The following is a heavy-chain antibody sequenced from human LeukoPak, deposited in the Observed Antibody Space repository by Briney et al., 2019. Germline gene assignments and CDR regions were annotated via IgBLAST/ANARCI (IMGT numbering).Heavy chain of an antibody. CDR3: ARGVDRYDSSGYYPRGSPTLPEADY. V-gene: IGHV1-69*04. CDR2: IIPILGIA. J-gene: IGHJ4*02. Sequence: SVKVSCKASGGTFSSYAISWVRQAPGQGLEWMGRIIPILGIANYAQKFQGRVTITADESTSTAYMELSSLRSEDTAVYYCARGVDRYDSSGYYPRGSPTLPEADYWGQGTLVTVSS. CDR1: GGTFSSYA. D-gene: IGHD3-22*01.